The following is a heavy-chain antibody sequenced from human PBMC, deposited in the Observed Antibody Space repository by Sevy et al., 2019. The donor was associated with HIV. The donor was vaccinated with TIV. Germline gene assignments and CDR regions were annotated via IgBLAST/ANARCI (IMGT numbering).Heavy chain of an antibody. J-gene: IGHJ6*02. CDR2: ISGSGDTT. D-gene: IGHD2-15*01. Sequence: GGSLRLSCAASGFNFINYGMSWVRQAPGKGLEWVSVISGSGDTTNYADSVKGRFVISRDNSKNTMYLQLNSLRAEDTAVYYCAKDIRVALVVPSPGYGMDAWGHGTSVTVSS. CDR3: AKDIRVALVVPSPGYGMDA. V-gene: IGHV3-23*01. CDR1: GFNFINYG.